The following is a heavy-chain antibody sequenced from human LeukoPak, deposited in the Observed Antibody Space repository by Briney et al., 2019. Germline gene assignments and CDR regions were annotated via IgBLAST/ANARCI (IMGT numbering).Heavy chain of an antibody. Sequence: SETLSLTCAVSGGSISSGGYSWSWIRQPPGKGLEWIGYIYHSGSTYHNPSLKSRVTISVDRSKNQFSLKLSSVTAADTAVYYCARGEDSSSSFDYWGQGTLVTVSS. J-gene: IGHJ4*02. V-gene: IGHV4-30-2*01. D-gene: IGHD6-13*01. CDR1: GGSISSGGYS. CDR2: IYHSGST. CDR3: ARGEDSSSSFDY.